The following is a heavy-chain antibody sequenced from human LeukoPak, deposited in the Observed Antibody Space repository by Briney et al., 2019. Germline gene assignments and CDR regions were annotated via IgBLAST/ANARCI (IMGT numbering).Heavy chain of an antibody. CDR3: AKEAVAYCGGDCYSTFDY. J-gene: IGHJ4*02. Sequence: GGSLRLSCAASGFTFSSYAMHWVRQAPGKGLEYVSAISSNGDNTYYANSVKGRFTISRDNSKNTLYLQMNSLRAEDTAVYYCAKEAVAYCGGDCYSTFDYWGQGTLVTVSS. V-gene: IGHV3-64*01. CDR1: GFTFSSYA. D-gene: IGHD2-21*02. CDR2: ISSNGDNT.